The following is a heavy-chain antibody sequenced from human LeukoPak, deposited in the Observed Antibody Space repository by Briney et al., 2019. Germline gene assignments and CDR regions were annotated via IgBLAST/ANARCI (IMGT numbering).Heavy chain of an antibody. J-gene: IGHJ4*02. Sequence: PSQTLSLTCTVSGGSISSGGYYWSWIRQPPGKGLEWIGYIYHSGSTYYNPSLKSRVTISVDRSKNQFSLKLSSVTAADTAVYYCARGYCSSTSCHFDYWGQGTLVTVSS. V-gene: IGHV4-30-2*01. CDR2: IYHSGST. D-gene: IGHD2-2*01. CDR3: ARGYCSSTSCHFDY. CDR1: GGSISSGGYY.